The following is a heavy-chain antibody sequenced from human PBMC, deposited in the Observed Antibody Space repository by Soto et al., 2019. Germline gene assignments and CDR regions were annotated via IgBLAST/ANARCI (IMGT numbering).Heavy chain of an antibody. J-gene: IGHJ4*02. D-gene: IGHD1-20*01. CDR1: GDTFSIYT. CDR2: VLPFLDIT. Sequence: QVQLVQSGSEVKKPGSSVRVSCKTSGDTFSIYTISWVRQAPGQGLEWMGRVLPFLDITSYSQRFQGRVTITADRSTTTAYMELTSLRSEDTAVYYCARDRDNSNGPNFDSWGQGTLVTVSS. V-gene: IGHV1-69*02. CDR3: ARDRDNSNGPNFDS.